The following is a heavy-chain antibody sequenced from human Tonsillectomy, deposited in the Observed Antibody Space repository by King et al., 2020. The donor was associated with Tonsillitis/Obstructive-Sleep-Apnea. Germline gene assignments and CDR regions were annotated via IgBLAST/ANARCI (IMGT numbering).Heavy chain of an antibody. CDR2: TSSGSYTT. J-gene: IGHJ4*02. Sequence: VQLVESGGGLAQPGGSLRLSCIASGFTFSAYGMNWVRQAPGKGLEWISYTSSGSYTTYYADSVRGRFTISRDNAKNSLYLEMTSLRDADTAVYYCARTYHFGSKDSWWGQGTLVTVSS. D-gene: IGHD3-10*01. CDR3: ARTYHFGSKDSW. V-gene: IGHV3-48*02. CDR1: GFTFSAYG.